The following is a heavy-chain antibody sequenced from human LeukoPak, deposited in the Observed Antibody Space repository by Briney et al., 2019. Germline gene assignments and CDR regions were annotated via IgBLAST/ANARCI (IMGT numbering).Heavy chain of an antibody. CDR3: TFNLGSRSYAFDI. V-gene: IGHV4-39*07. Sequence: SETLSLTCTVSGGSISSSYYYWGWIRQPPGKGLEWIGSLYYSGSTYYNPSLKSRVTISEDTSKNQFSLKLSSVTAADTAVYYCTFNLGSRSYAFDIWGQGTMVTVSS. J-gene: IGHJ3*02. CDR1: GGSISSSYYY. D-gene: IGHD3-10*01. CDR2: LYYSGST.